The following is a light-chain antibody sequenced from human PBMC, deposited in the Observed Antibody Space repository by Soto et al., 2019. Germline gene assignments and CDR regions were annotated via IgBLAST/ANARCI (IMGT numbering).Light chain of an antibody. Sequence: DIQMTQSPSSLSASVGDRVTITCRASQSISSYLNWYQQKPGKAPKLLIYAASSLQRGVPSRFSGSGSGTDFTLTISSRQPADFATYYCQQSYSTPLTFGGGTKVDIK. J-gene: IGKJ4*01. CDR2: AAS. CDR3: QQSYSTPLT. V-gene: IGKV1-39*01. CDR1: QSISSY.